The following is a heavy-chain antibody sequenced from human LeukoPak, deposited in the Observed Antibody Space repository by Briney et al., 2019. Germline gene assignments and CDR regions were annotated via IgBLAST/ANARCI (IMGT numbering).Heavy chain of an antibody. V-gene: IGHV4-59*01. D-gene: IGHD5-24*01. Sequence: SETLSLTCTVSGGSISSYYWSWIRQPPGKGLEWIGYIYYSGSTNYNPSLKSRVTISVDTSKNQYSLKLSSVTAADTAVYYCARGADGYFDYWGQGTLVTVSS. CDR1: GGSISSYY. CDR2: IYYSGST. J-gene: IGHJ4*02. CDR3: ARGADGYFDY.